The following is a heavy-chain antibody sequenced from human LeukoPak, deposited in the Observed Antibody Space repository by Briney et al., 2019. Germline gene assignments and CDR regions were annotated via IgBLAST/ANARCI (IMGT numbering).Heavy chain of an antibody. CDR2: ISGSGGST. CDR3: ARSGSPLSYFDY. D-gene: IGHD3-3*01. Sequence: PGGSLRLSCAASGFTFSSYAMSWVRQAPGKGLEWASAISGSGGSTYYADSVKGRFTISRDNSKNTLYLQMNSLRAEDTAVYYCARSGSPLSYFDYWGQGTLVTVSS. V-gene: IGHV3-23*01. CDR1: GFTFSSYA. J-gene: IGHJ4*02.